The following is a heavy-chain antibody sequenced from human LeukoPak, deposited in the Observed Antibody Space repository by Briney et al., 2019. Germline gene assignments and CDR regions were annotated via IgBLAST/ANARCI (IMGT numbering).Heavy chain of an antibody. Sequence: GSLRLSCAASGFPFSSYAMGWVRQAPRKGLEWVSAITASSGGTYYADSVKGRCTISRDNSKNTLYLQINSLRAEDAAIYYCAKIRFYYDSSFDYWYFDLWGRGTLVTVSS. CDR3: AKIRFYYDSSFDYWYFDL. J-gene: IGHJ2*01. CDR2: ITASSGGT. V-gene: IGHV3-23*01. D-gene: IGHD3-22*01. CDR1: GFPFSSYA.